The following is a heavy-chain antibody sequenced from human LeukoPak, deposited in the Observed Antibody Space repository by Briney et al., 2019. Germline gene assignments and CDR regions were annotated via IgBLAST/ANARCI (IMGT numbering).Heavy chain of an antibody. CDR3: ARDPTGYSYGIDY. J-gene: IGHJ4*02. CDR2: IYYSGST. Sequence: SETLSLTCTVSGGSISSYYWSWIRQPPGKGLEWIGYIYYSGSTNYNPSLKSRVTISVDTSTNQFSLKLSSVTAADTAVYYCARDPTGYSYGIDYWGQGTLVTVSS. D-gene: IGHD5-18*01. CDR1: GGSISSYY. V-gene: IGHV4-59*01.